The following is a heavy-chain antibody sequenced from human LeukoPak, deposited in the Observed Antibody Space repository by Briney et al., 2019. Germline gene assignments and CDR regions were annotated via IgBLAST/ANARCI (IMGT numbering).Heavy chain of an antibody. J-gene: IGHJ4*02. CDR1: GGSFSGYY. D-gene: IGHD6-19*01. CDR2: INHSGST. V-gene: IGHV4-34*01. Sequence: SETLSLTCAVYGGSFSGYYWSWIRQPPGKGLEWIGEINHSGSTNYNPSLKSRVTISVDTSKNRFSLKLSSVTAADTAVYYCARLRYCSGSLTDWGQGTLVTVSS. CDR3: ARLRYCSGSLTD.